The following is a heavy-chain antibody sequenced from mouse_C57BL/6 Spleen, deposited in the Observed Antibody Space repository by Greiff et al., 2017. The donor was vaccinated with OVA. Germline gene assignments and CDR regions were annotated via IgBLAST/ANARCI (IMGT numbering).Heavy chain of an antibody. J-gene: IGHJ2*01. D-gene: IGHD1-1*01. V-gene: IGHV2-2*01. CDR3: ARNNYGSSYQYYFDY. Sequence: VKLQQSGPGLVQPSQSLSIPCTVSGFSLTSYGVHWVRQSPGKGLEWLGVIWSGGSTDYNAAFISRLSISKDNSKSQVFFKMNSLQADDTAIYYCARNNYGSSYQYYFDYWGQGTTLTVSS. CDR1: GFSLTSYG. CDR2: IWSGGST.